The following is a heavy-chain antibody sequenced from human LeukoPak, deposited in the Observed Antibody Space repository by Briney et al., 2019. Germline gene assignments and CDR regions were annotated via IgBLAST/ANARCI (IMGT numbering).Heavy chain of an antibody. J-gene: IGHJ4*02. CDR1: GGSISSNNW. V-gene: IGHV4-4*02. Sequence: PSGTLSLTCAVSGGSISSNNWWGWVRQPPGKGLEWIGEIYHSGSPNYNPSLKSRVTISVDKSRNHFSLNLSSVTAADTAVYYCGGSSFWGQGTLVTVSS. D-gene: IGHD6-6*01. CDR3: GGSSF. CDR2: IYHSGSP.